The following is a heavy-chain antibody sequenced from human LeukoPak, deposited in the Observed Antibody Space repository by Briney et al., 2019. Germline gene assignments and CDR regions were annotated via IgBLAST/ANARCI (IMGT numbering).Heavy chain of an antibody. J-gene: IGHJ4*02. CDR3: ARDVRLWAYYDSSGYYEFDY. CDR2: IKQDGSEK. Sequence: GGSLRLSCAASGFTFSTYWMSWVRQAPGKGLEWVANIKQDGSEKYYVDSVKGRFTISRDNAKNTLYLQMNSLRAEDTAVYYCARDVRLWAYYDSSGYYEFDYWGQGTLVTVSS. D-gene: IGHD3-22*01. CDR1: GFTFSTYW. V-gene: IGHV3-7*01.